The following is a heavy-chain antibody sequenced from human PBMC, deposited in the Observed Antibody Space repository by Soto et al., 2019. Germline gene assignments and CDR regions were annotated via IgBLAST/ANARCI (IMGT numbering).Heavy chain of an antibody. J-gene: IGHJ5*01. CDR3: GRDLKYLRVTGNWFDS. V-gene: IGHV1-18*04. CDR2: ISGNNGAT. CDR1: GYTFANYG. D-gene: IGHD1-1*01. Sequence: QVQLMQSGNEVKKPGASVTVSCKASGYTFANYGISWARQAPGQGLEWMGWISGNNGATNFAPKVQDRITRTLDTSTGVASLTLRSLRSDDTAIYYWGRDLKYLRVTGNWFDSWGQGTMVTVSS.